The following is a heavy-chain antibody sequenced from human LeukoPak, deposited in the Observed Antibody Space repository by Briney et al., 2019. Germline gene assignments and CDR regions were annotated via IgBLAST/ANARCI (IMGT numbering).Heavy chain of an antibody. CDR1: GGTFSSYA. CDR2: IIPIFGTA. J-gene: IGHJ4*02. Sequence: GASVKVSCKASGGTFSSYAISWVRQAPGQGLEWMGGIIPIFGTADYAQKFQGRVTITADESTSTAYMELSSLRSEDTAVYYCARVKTGTLYYFDYWGQGTLVTVSS. CDR3: ARVKTGTLYYFDY. V-gene: IGHV1-69*13. D-gene: IGHD1-1*01.